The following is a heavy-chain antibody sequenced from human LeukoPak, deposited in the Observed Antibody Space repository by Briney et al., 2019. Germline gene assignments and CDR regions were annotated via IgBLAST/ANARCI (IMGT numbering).Heavy chain of an antibody. CDR2: IKQDGGEK. J-gene: IGHJ5*02. Sequence: GGSLRLSCAASGFTFTTYWMTWVRQAPGKGLEWVANIKQDGGEKYYVDSVKGRFTISRDNAKNSLYLEMNSMRAEDTAVYYCARINAQSHNFWSGYPHGWFDPWGQGTLVTVSS. CDR1: GFTFTTYW. D-gene: IGHD3-3*01. CDR3: ARINAQSHNFWSGYPHGWFDP. V-gene: IGHV3-7*01.